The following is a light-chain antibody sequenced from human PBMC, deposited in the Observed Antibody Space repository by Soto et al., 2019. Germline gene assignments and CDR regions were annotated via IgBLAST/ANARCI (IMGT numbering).Light chain of an antibody. CDR2: ISN. J-gene: IGLJ3*02. V-gene: IGLV1-44*01. CDR1: SSNIGSNN. CDR3: ASWDDSLIGRV. Sequence: QSVLTQPPSASGTPGQRVTLSCSGSSSNIGSNNVNWYQQLPGTAPKLLIYISNQRPSGVPDRFSGSKSGTSASLAISGLQSEAEADYYCASWDDSLIGRVFGGGTKLTVL.